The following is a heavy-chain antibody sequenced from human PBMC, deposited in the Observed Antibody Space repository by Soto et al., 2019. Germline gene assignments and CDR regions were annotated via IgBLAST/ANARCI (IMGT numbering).Heavy chain of an antibody. CDR1: GFTFSTYS. D-gene: IGHD6-6*01. CDR3: ARAVQGLAYFDC. CDR2: LSYDGSAK. Sequence: SLRLSCAASGFTFSTYSMHWVRQAPGKGLEWVALLSYDGSAKYYADSVKGRFTISRDNSDNTLYLRMNSLRAEDTAVYYCARAVQGLAYFDCWGQGTLVTFSS. J-gene: IGHJ4*02. V-gene: IGHV3-30-3*01.